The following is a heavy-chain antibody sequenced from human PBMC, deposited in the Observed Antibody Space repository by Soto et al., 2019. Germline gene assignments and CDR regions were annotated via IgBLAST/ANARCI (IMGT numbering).Heavy chain of an antibody. D-gene: IGHD1-26*01. CDR1: GYTFSSYG. Sequence: QVQLVQSGAEVKKPGASVKVSCKDSGYTFSSYGISWVRQAPGQGRAWMGWISAYNGNTNYAQKVQGRVTMTTDTSTNTAYMELRSLRSDDTAVYYCARDPSIVGASALDYWGQGTLVTVSS. CDR3: ARDPSIVGASALDY. V-gene: IGHV1-18*01. CDR2: ISAYNGNT. J-gene: IGHJ4*02.